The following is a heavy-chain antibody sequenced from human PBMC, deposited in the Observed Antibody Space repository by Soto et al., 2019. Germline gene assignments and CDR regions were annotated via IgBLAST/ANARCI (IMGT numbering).Heavy chain of an antibody. CDR2: IYYSGST. V-gene: IGHV4-59*08. CDR1: GGTIRSYY. Sequence: PSXTLSLTCTVSGGTIRSYYWSWIRQPPVKGLEWIGYIYYSGSTNYNPSLKSRVTISVDTSKNQFSLKLSSVTAADTAVYYCARGGGMVRGVIITGRAFDIWGQGTMVTVSS. D-gene: IGHD3-10*01. CDR3: ARGGGMVRGVIITGRAFDI. J-gene: IGHJ3*02.